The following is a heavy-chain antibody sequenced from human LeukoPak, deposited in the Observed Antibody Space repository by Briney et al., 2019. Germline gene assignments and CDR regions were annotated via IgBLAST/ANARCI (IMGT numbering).Heavy chain of an antibody. CDR2: IKKDGSEK. V-gene: IGHV3-7*01. CDR1: GFTFSSYW. D-gene: IGHD1-26*01. CDR3: ARDCERSYFPSGLPHSGYMDV. Sequence: PGGSLRLSCAASGFTFSSYWMSWVRQAPGKGLEWVANIKKDGSEKYYVDSVKGRFTISRDNAKTSLYLQMNSLRAEDTAVYYCARDCERSYFPSGLPHSGYMDVWGKGTTVIVSS. J-gene: IGHJ6*03.